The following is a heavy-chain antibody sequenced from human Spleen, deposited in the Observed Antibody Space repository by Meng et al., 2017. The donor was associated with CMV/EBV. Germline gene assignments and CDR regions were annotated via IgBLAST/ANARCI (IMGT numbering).Heavy chain of an antibody. CDR3: ARDSSGWYDGYFDS. CDR2: INHGGST. CDR1: GGSFSPYD. D-gene: IGHD6-19*01. Sequence: VYGGSFSPYDWSWIRQSPGKGLEWIGKINHGGSTFYNPSLKSRATISLDMSKNQFSLGLTSVTAADTAVYYCARDSSGWYDGYFDSWGQGTLVTVSS. J-gene: IGHJ4*02. V-gene: IGHV4-34*01.